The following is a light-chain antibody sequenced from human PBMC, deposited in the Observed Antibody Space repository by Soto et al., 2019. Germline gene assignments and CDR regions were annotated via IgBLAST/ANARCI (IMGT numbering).Light chain of an antibody. CDR2: KAS. Sequence: DIQMTQSPSTLSASVGARVTITCRASQSISSWLAWYQQKPGTAPKLLIYKASTLQTGVPSRFSGSGSGKEFTLTISRLQHDDFATYYCQQYNDNWTFGQGTKVEIK. J-gene: IGKJ1*01. CDR1: QSISSW. V-gene: IGKV1-5*03. CDR3: QQYNDNWT.